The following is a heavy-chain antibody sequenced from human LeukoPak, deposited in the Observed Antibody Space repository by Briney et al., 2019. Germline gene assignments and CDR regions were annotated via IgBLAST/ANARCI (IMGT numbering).Heavy chain of an antibody. CDR2: IRSKAYGGTT. CDR3: TRDPWQLIPPVDGMDV. Sequence: GGSLRLSCTASGFTFGDYAMSWFRQAPGKGLEWVGFIRSKAYGGTTEYAASVKGRFTISRDDSKSIAYLQMNSLKTEDTAVYYCTRDPWQLIPPVDGMDVWGQGPTVTVSS. J-gene: IGHJ6*02. CDR1: GFTFGDYA. V-gene: IGHV3-49*03. D-gene: IGHD6-6*01.